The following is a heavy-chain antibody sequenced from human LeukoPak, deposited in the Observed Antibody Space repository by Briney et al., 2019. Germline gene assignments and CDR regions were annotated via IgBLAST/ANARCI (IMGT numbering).Heavy chain of an antibody. CDR2: IYYSGST. D-gene: IGHD6-19*01. Sequence: SETLSLTCTVSGGSISSSSYYWGWIRQPPGKGLEWIGSIYYSGSTYYNPSLKSRVTISVDTSKNQFSLKLSSVTAADTAVYYCASLMCSSGWYDRYFQHWGQGTLVTVSS. J-gene: IGHJ1*01. V-gene: IGHV4-39*01. CDR3: ASLMCSSGWYDRYFQH. CDR1: GGSISSSSYY.